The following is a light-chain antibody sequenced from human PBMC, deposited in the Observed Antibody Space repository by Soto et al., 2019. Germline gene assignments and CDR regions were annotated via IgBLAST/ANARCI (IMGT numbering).Light chain of an antibody. CDR3: QQYGSSPPYT. V-gene: IGKV3-20*01. J-gene: IGKJ2*01. CDR1: RSFASSY. Sequence: VLTHSPGTLSLSPGERATLSCRASRSFASSYLGWYQQKPGQAPRLLLYAASKRATGIPDRFSGSGSGTDFTLTINRLEPEDSAVYYCQQYGSSPPYTFGQGTKVDIK. CDR2: AAS.